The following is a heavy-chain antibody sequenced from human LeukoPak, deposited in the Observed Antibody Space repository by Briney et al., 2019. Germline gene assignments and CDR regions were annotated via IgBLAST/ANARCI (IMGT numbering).Heavy chain of an antibody. CDR3: SRGGYYYGSAYFDY. V-gene: IGHV3-30*03. J-gene: IGHJ4*02. Sequence: GGSLRLSCAASGFTFSSYGMHWVRQAPGKGLEWVAVISSDGSNKYYADSVKGRFTISKDISKNTLYLQMNGLRVEDTAIYYCSRGGYYYGSAYFDYWGQGTLVTVSS. CDR1: GFTFSSYG. D-gene: IGHD3-10*01. CDR2: ISSDGSNK.